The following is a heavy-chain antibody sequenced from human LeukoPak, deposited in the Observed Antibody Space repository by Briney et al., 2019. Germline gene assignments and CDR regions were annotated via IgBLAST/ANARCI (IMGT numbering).Heavy chain of an antibody. CDR3: ARSSYYDFWSGYPNYFDY. V-gene: IGHV4-39*01. CDR1: GGSISSSSYY. D-gene: IGHD3-3*01. Sequence: SETLSLTCTVSGGSISSSSYYWGWIRQPPGKGLEWIGSIYYSGSTYYNPSLKSRVTISVDTSKNQFSLKLSSVTAADTAVYYCARSSYYDFWSGYPNYFDYWGQGTLVTVSS. CDR2: IYYSGST. J-gene: IGHJ4*02.